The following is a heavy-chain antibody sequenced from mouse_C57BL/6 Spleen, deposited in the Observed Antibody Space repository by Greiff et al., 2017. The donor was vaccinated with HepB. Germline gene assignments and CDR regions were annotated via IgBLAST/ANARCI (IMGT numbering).Heavy chain of an antibody. D-gene: IGHD2-12*01. CDR2: INPGSGGT. CDR3: ARHSSYAMDY. J-gene: IGHJ4*01. Sequence: VQLQQSGAELVRPGTSVKVSCKASGYAFTNYLIEWVKQRPGQGLEWIGVINPGSGGTNYNEKFKGKATLTADKSSSTAYMQLSSLTSEDSAVYFCARHSSYAMDYWGQGTSVTVSS. V-gene: IGHV1-54*01. CDR1: GYAFTNYL.